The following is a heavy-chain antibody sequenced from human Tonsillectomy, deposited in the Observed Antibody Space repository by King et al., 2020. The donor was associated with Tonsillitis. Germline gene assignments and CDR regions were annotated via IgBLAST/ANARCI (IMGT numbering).Heavy chain of an antibody. D-gene: IGHD5-12*01. CDR2: IYWDDDK. CDR3: VHTGYSRTWDVFGDWFDP. V-gene: IGHV2-5*02. Sequence: TLKESGPTLVRPTQTLTLTCTCSGFSISTSGVGVGWIRQPPGKALEWLALIYWDDDKHYTPSLKNRLTITKDTSKNQVFLTMTNMGPVDTGTYYCVHTGYSRTWDVFGDWFDPGGQGTLVTVSS. CDR1: GFSISTSGVG. J-gene: IGHJ5*02.